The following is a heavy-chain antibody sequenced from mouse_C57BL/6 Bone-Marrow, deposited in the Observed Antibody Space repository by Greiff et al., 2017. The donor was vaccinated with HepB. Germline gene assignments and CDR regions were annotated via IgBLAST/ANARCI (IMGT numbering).Heavy chain of an antibody. D-gene: IGHD1-1*01. V-gene: IGHV1-81*01. CDR2: IYPRSGNT. Sequence: QVHVKQSGAELARPGASVKLSCKASGYTFTSYGISWVKQRTGQGLEWIGEIYPRSGNTYYNEKFKGKATLTADKSSSTAYMELRSLTSEDSAVYFCARITTVVVHWYFDVWGTGTTVTVSS. CDR3: ARITTVVVHWYFDV. CDR1: GYTFTSYG. J-gene: IGHJ1*03.